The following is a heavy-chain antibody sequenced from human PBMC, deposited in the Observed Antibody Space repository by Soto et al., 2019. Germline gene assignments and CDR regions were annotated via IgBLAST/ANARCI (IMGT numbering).Heavy chain of an antibody. J-gene: IGHJ5*02. CDR2: IYYSGST. V-gene: IGHV4-59*08. Sequence: SETLSLTCTVSGGSISSYYWSWIRQPPGKGLKWIGDIYYSGSTNYNPSLKTRVTISVDTSKNQFSLKLSSVTAADTAVYYCTRQVREIRCSGGSCYLVSGFDPWGQGTLVTVSS. CDR3: TRQVREIRCSGGSCYLVSGFDP. CDR1: GGSISSYY. D-gene: IGHD2-15*01.